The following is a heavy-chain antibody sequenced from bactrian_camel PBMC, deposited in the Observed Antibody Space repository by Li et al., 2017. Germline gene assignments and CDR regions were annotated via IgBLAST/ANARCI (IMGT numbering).Heavy chain of an antibody. CDR1: GYVSSRHC. J-gene: IGHJ6*01. V-gene: IGHV3S53*01. CDR2: LGNDGSI. D-gene: IGHD4*01. CDR3: AADQILGSIATTQETDFGY. Sequence: QVQLVESGGGSVQPGGSLRLTCTHPGYVSSRHCMGWYRQAPGKRREGVATLGNDGSIDYANSVKGRFTISQDSASKTLYLQMNSLKPEDTAMYYCAADQILGSIATTQETDFGYWGQGTQVTVS.